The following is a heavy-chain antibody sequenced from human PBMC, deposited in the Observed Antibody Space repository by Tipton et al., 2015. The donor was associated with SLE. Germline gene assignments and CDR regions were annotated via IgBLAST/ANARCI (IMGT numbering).Heavy chain of an antibody. CDR1: GYTFTGYY. CDR3: ARAGGSGGSCAY. CDR2: INPHRGDT. V-gene: IGHV1-2*02. J-gene: IGHJ4*02. D-gene: IGHD2-15*01. Sequence: QLVQSGAEVKKPGASVKVSCKASGYTFTGYYLHWVRQAPGQGFEWMGWINPHRGDTDYAQRFQGRVTMTTDTSINTAYMELSRLRPDDTAVYYCARAGGSGGSCAYWGQGTLVTVSS.